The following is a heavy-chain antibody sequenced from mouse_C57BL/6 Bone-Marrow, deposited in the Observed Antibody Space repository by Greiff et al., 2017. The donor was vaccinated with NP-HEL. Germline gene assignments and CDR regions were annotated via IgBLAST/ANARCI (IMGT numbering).Heavy chain of an antibody. CDR3: AVYGCSYGYWYFDV. Sequence: VQLQQSGPELVKPGASVKISCKASGYSFTDYNINWVKQSHGKSLEWIGVINPNYGTTSYNQKFKGKATLTVDQSSSTAYMQLNSLTSEDSAVYYCAVYGCSYGYWYFDVWGTGTTVTVAS. CDR1: GYSFTDYN. J-gene: IGHJ1*03. V-gene: IGHV1-39*01. D-gene: IGHD1-1*01. CDR2: INPNYGTT.